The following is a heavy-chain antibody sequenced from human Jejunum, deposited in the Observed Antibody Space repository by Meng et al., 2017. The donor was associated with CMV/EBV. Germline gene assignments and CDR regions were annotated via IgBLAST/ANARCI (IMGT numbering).Heavy chain of an antibody. CDR3: ARDNDGSSHYSQFDY. D-gene: IGHD3-22*01. Sequence: SGFTLNSYGIHLVRQFPGKGLEWVAVLWYDGSRKYFADSVQGRFSISRDDSKNTVYLQMNSLRAEDTAVYYCARDNDGSSHYSQFDYWGQGTLVTVSS. CDR1: GFTLNSYG. V-gene: IGHV3-33*01. CDR2: LWYDGSRK. J-gene: IGHJ4*02.